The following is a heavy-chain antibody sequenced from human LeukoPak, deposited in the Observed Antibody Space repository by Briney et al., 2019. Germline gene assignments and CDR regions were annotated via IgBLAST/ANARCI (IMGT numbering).Heavy chain of an antibody. CDR1: GGSFSGYY. D-gene: IGHD2-15*01. V-gene: IGHV4-34*01. J-gene: IGHJ5*02. CDR2: INHSGST. Sequence: PSETLSLTCAVYGGSFSGYYWSWIRQPPGKGLEWIGEINHSGSTNYNPSLKSRVTISVDTSKNQFSLKPRSVAAADTAVYYCARVLRWEVVVAATYGWFDPWGQGNLVTVSS. CDR3: ARVLRWEVVVAATYGWFDP.